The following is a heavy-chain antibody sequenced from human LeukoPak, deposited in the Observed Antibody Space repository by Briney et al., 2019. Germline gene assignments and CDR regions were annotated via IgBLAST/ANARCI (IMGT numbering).Heavy chain of an antibody. CDR1: VGTFSSYG. J-gene: IGHJ6*02. CDR2: ISAYNGNT. D-gene: IGHD6-6*01. V-gene: IGHV1-18*01. CDR3: ARDSSSPYYYYGMDV. Sequence: ASVKVSCKASVGTFSSYGISWVRQAPGQGLEWMGWISAYNGNTNYAQKLQGRVTMTTDTSTSTAYMELRSLRSDDTAVYYCARDSSSPYYYYGMDVWGQGTTVTVSS.